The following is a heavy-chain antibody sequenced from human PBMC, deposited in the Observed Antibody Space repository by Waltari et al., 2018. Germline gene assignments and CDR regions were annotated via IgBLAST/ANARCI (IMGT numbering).Heavy chain of an antibody. CDR3: AHRRASGWLYFDY. D-gene: IGHD6-19*01. J-gene: IGHJ4*02. Sequence: QITLKESGPTLVKPTQTLTLPCTLSGSSLSTSGVGVGWIRQAPGKALEWLALIYWDDDKRYNPSLKSRLTITKDTSKDQVVLSLNNVDLTDTATYFCAHRRASGWLYFDYWGQGTLVTVSS. CDR2: IYWDDDK. V-gene: IGHV2-5*02. CDR1: GSSLSTSGVG.